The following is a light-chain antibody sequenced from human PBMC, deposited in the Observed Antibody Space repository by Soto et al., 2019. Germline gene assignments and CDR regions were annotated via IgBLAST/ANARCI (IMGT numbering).Light chain of an antibody. V-gene: IGKV1-5*03. CDR3: LQYSYYPWT. Sequence: DTQMTQSPSTLSASVGDRVTITCRASQSITIWLAWYQQKPGKAPKLLISKASNLESEVPSTFSGSGSGTEFTLTISSLQPDDFATYYCLQYSYYPWTFGQGTKVEIK. J-gene: IGKJ1*01. CDR1: QSITIW. CDR2: KAS.